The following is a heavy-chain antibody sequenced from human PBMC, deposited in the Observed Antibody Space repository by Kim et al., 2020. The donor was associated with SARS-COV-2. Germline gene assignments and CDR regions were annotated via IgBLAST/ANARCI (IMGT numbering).Heavy chain of an antibody. J-gene: IGHJ6*02. D-gene: IGHD6-13*01. Sequence: SETLSLTCTVSGGSISSYYWSWIRQPPGKGLEWIGYIYYSGSTNYNPSLKSRVTISVDTSKNQFSLKLSSVTAADTAVHYCARGSSWSGMDVWGQGTTVTVSS. CDR1: GGSISSYY. CDR2: IYYSGST. CDR3: ARGSSWSGMDV. V-gene: IGHV4-59*13.